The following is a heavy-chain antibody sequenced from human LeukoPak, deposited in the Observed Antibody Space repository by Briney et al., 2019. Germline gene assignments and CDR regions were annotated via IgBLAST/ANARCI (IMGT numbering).Heavy chain of an antibody. CDR3: ARDPGRAVSGLFDY. J-gene: IGHJ4*02. V-gene: IGHV6-1*01. D-gene: IGHD6-19*01. CDR2: TYYRSKWYN. Sequence: SQTLSLTCAIPGDIVSSNSAAWNWIRQSPSRGLEWLGRTYYRSKWYNDYAVSVKSRITINPDTSKNQFSLQLNSVTPEDTAVYYCARDPGRAVSGLFDYWGQGTLVTVSS. CDR1: GDIVSSNSAA.